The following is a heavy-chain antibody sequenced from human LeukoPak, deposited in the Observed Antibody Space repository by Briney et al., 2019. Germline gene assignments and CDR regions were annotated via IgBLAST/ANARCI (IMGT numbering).Heavy chain of an antibody. CDR1: AYTFTNYG. V-gene: IGHV1-18*01. CDR2: INTYNGNT. Sequence: ASVKVSCKAAAYTFTNYGISWVRQPPGQGLEWMGWINTYNGNTNYAQKLRGRVTMTTDTSTSTAYMELRSLRSDDTAVYYCAREGRRSLDYWGQGTLVTVSS. CDR3: AREGRRSLDY. J-gene: IGHJ4*02.